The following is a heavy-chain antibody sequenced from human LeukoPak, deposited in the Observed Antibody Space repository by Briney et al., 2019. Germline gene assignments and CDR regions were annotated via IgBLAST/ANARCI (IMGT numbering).Heavy chain of an antibody. J-gene: IGHJ4*02. Sequence: PSETLSLTCTVSGGSISTCYWSWLRQPPGKGLEWIGYVSYSGSTNYNPSLKTLKSRVTMSVDTSKNQFSLKVSSVTAADTAVYYCARLQGRGDNYLDFWGQGALVTVSS. CDR2: VSYSGST. CDR1: GGSISTCY. D-gene: IGHD7-27*01. CDR3: ARLQGRGDNYLDF. V-gene: IGHV4-59*08.